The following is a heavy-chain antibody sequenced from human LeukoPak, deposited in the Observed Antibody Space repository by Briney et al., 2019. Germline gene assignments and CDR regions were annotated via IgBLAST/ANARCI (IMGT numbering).Heavy chain of an antibody. CDR1: AFTFSSYA. CDR2: INWNGGST. V-gene: IGHV3-20*04. Sequence: GGSLRLSCAASAFTFSSYAMSWVRQAPGKGLEWVSGINWNGGSTGYADSVKGRFTISRDNAKNSLYLQMNSLRAEDTALYYCARDFSDSSGWYGDYWGQGTLVTVSS. J-gene: IGHJ4*02. D-gene: IGHD6-19*01. CDR3: ARDFSDSSGWYGDY.